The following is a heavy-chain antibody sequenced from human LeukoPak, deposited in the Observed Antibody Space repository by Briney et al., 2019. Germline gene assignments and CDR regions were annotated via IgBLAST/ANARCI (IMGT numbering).Heavy chain of an antibody. Sequence: SVKVSCKASGDTFITYTFSWVRQAPGQGLEWMGRVIPSLDVSNYAEKFQGRVTINAGKSSSTTYMELTSLRSEDTAMYYCARDHCSRGSCLGGHWGQGTLVTVSS. D-gene: IGHD2-15*01. CDR1: GDTFITYT. J-gene: IGHJ4*02. CDR3: ARDHCSRGSCLGGH. CDR2: VIPSLDVS. V-gene: IGHV1-69*04.